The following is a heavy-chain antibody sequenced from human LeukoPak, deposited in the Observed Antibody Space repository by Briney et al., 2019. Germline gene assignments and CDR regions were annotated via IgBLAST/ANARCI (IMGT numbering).Heavy chain of an antibody. D-gene: IGHD6-13*01. CDR3: ARLGSVAAAGYYMDV. CDR1: GYSFTSYW. J-gene: IGHJ6*03. CDR2: IYPGDSDT. V-gene: IGHV5-51*01. Sequence: GESLKISCKGSGYSFTSYWIGWVRQMPGKGLEWMGIIYPGDSDTRYSPSFQGQVTISADKSISTAYLQWSSLKASDTAMYYGARLGSVAAAGYYMDVWGKGTTVTVSS.